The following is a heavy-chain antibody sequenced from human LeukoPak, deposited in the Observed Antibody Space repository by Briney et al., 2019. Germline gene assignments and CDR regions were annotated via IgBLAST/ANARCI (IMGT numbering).Heavy chain of an antibody. J-gene: IGHJ4*02. CDR2: IYYSGST. CDR3: ARSKDILTGYCFDY. D-gene: IGHD3-9*01. CDR1: GGSISSYY. Sequence: SETLSLTCNVSGGSISSYYWTWVRQPPGKGLEWIGYIYYSGSTNYNPSLKSRVTISVDTSKKQFSLKLSSVTAADTAVYYCARSKDILTGYCFDYWGQGTLVTVPS. V-gene: IGHV4-59*01.